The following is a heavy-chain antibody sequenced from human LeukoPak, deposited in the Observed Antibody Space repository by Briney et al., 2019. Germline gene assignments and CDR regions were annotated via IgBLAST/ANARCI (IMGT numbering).Heavy chain of an antibody. J-gene: IGHJ4*02. CDR2: IYYSGST. D-gene: IGHD1-26*01. CDR3: ARCRLESGSYYYFDY. V-gene: IGHV4-59*01. Sequence: SETLSLTCTVSGGSIGSYYWSWIRQPPGKGLEWIGYIYYSGSTNYSPSLKSRVTMSVDTSKNQFSLKLSSVTAADTAVYYCARCRLESGSYYYFDYWGQGTLVTVSS. CDR1: GGSIGSYY.